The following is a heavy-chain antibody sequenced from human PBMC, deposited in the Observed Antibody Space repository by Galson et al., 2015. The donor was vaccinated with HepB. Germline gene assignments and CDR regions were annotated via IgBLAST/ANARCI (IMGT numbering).Heavy chain of an antibody. Sequence: SLRLSCAASGFTFSSYAMHWVRQAPGKGLEWVAVISYDGSNKYYADSVKGRFTISRDNAKNSLYLQMNSLRDEDTAVYYCARTSMTTVTRRYFDYWGQGTLVTVSS. J-gene: IGHJ4*02. CDR1: GFTFSSYA. D-gene: IGHD4-11*01. CDR3: ARTSMTTVTRRYFDY. CDR2: ISYDGSNK. V-gene: IGHV3-30-3*01.